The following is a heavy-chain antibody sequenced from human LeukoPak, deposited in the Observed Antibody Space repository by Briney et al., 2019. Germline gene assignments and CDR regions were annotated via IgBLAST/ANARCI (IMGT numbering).Heavy chain of an antibody. CDR2: IKQDGSEK. D-gene: IGHD4-17*01. CDR1: GFTFSSYW. CDR3: ARERLPTVLYFDY. J-gene: IGHJ4*02. Sequence: GGSLRLSCAASGFTFSSYWMSWVRQAPGKGLEWVANIKQDGSEKYYVDSVKGRFTISRDNAKNSLYLQMNSLRAEDTAVYYCARERLPTVLYFDYWGQGTLVTVSS. V-gene: IGHV3-7*01.